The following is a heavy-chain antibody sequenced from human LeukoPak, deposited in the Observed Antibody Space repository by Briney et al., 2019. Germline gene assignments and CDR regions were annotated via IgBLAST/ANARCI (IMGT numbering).Heavy chain of an antibody. CDR1: GVSISSYY. Sequence: PWETLSLTCTVSGVSISSYYWSWVRQPPGKGLEWIGYIYYSGSTNYNPSLKSRVTISVDTSKNQFSLKLSSVTAADTAVYYCAREPGYSYGHDAFDIWGQGTMVTVSS. D-gene: IGHD5-18*01. CDR2: IYYSGST. J-gene: IGHJ3*02. CDR3: AREPGYSYGHDAFDI. V-gene: IGHV4-59*01.